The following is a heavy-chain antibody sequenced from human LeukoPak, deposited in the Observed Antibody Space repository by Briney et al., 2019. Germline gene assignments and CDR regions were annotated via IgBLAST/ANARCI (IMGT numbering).Heavy chain of an antibody. CDR3: AKGNWFDP. J-gene: IGHJ5*02. V-gene: IGHV3-9*01. CDR1: GFTFDDYA. CDR2: ISWNSGSI. Sequence: SLRLSCAASGFTFDDYAMHWVRQAPGKGLEWVSGISWNSGSIGYADSVKGRFTISRDNSKNTLYLQMNSLRAEDTAVYYCAKGNWFDPWGQGTLVTVSS.